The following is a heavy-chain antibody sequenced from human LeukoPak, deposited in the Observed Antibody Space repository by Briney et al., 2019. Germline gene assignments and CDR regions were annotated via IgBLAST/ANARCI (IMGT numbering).Heavy chain of an antibody. CDR2: IWYDGSNK. J-gene: IGHJ4*02. V-gene: IGHV3-33*01. D-gene: IGHD2-15*01. CDR1: GFTLSSYA. CDR3: ARGVGFDY. Sequence: PGGSLRLSCAASGFTLSSYAMHSVRHAPGKGPEWGAVIWYDGSNKYYADSVKGRFTTSRDNSKNTLYLQMNSLRAEDTAVYYCARGVGFDYWGQGTLVTVSS.